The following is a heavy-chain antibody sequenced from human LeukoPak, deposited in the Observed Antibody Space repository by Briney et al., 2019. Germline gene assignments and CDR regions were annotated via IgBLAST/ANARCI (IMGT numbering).Heavy chain of an antibody. CDR3: ASSTGSTIFIDY. J-gene: IGHJ4*02. CDR2: IYYSGNT. CDR1: GGSISPYY. D-gene: IGHD3-16*02. Sequence: SETLSLTCTVSGGSISPYYWSWLRQPPGKGLEWLGYIYYSGNTDYNPSLKSRVAISVGTSKNQFSLKLSSVTAADTAVCYCASSTGSTIFIDYWGQGTLVTVSS. V-gene: IGHV4-59*01.